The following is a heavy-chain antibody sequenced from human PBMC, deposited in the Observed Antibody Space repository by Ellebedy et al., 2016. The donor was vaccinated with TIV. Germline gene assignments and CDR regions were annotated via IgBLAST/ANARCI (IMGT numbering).Heavy chain of an antibody. J-gene: IGHJ4*02. CDR2: INSDGSST. CDR3: ATWGMATVTYLDFDY. D-gene: IGHD4-17*01. Sequence: GESLKISCAASGFTFSSYWMHWVRQPPGKGLVWVSRINSDGSSTTYADSVKGRFTISRDNDKNTLYLQMNSLRAEDTAVYYCATWGMATVTYLDFDYWGQGTLVTVSS. V-gene: IGHV3-74*01. CDR1: GFTFSSYW.